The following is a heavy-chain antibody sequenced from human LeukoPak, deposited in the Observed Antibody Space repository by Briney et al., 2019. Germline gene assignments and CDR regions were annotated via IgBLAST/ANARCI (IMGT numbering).Heavy chain of an antibody. CDR3: AKAGATVTTQFFDY. V-gene: IGHV3-23*01. CDR2: ISPGGGTT. Sequence: PGGSLRLSCAVSGFAFGSEAMSWVRQSPARGLEWVASISPGGGTTYYADSVKGRFTISRDSSKNTLYLQMNSLRAEDTAVYYCAKAGATVTTQFFDYWGQGTLVTVSS. CDR1: GFAFGSEA. J-gene: IGHJ4*02. D-gene: IGHD4-11*01.